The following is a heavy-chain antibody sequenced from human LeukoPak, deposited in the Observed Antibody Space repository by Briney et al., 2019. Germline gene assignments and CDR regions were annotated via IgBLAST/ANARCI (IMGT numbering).Heavy chain of an antibody. CDR1: GYSFTSYW. CDR2: IYSGDSDT. Sequence: GEPLKISCKGSGYSFTSYWIGWVRQMPGKGLEWMGIIYSGDSDTRYSPAFQGRVTIPADKSISTGYLQWSSLKASDTAMYYCAGYRFRDCGGDCYPWGQGTLVTVSS. CDR3: AGYRFRDCGGDCYP. D-gene: IGHD2-21*02. J-gene: IGHJ5*02. V-gene: IGHV5-51*01.